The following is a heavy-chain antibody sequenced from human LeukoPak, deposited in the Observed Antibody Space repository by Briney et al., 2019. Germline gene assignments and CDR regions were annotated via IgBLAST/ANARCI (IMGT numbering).Heavy chain of an antibody. V-gene: IGHV3-30*02. CDR3: ARLHSDGSSFDY. Sequence: GGSLRPSCAASGFTFSNYGMHWVRQAPGKGLEWVAFIRSDGINKYHADSVKGRFTISRDNSKNTLYLQMNSLRAEDAAVYYCARLHSDGSSFDYWGQGTLVTVSS. CDR2: IRSDGINK. D-gene: IGHD3-10*01. J-gene: IGHJ4*02. CDR1: GFTFSNYG.